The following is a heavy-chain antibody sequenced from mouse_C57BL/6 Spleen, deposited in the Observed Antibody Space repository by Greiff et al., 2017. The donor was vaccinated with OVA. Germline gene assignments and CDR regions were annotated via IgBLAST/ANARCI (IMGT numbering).Heavy chain of an antibody. J-gene: IGHJ4*01. D-gene: IGHD2-12*01. CDR2: IDPSDSET. CDR1: GYTFTSYW. CDR3: ARGDYKGYYAMDY. Sequence: QVQLQQPGAELVRPGSSVKLSCKASGYTFTSYWMHWVKQRPIQGLEWIGNIDPSDSETHYNQKFKDKATLTVDKSSSTAYMQLSSLTSEDSAVYYCARGDYKGYYAMDYWGQGTSVTVSS. V-gene: IGHV1-52*01.